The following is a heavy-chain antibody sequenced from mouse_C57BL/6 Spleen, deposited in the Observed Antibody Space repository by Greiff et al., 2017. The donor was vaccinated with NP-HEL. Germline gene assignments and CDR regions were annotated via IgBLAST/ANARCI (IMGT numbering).Heavy chain of an antibody. D-gene: IGHD2-4*01. CDR3: ARGDYDEAWFAY. CDR2: IYPGDGDT. CDR1: GYAFSSYW. J-gene: IGHJ3*01. Sequence: QVQLKQSGAELVKPGASVKISCKASGYAFSSYWMNWVKQRPGKGLEWIGQIYPGDGDTNYNGKFKGKATLTADKSSSTAYMQLSSLTSEDSAVYFCARGDYDEAWFAYWGQGTLVTVSA. V-gene: IGHV1-80*01.